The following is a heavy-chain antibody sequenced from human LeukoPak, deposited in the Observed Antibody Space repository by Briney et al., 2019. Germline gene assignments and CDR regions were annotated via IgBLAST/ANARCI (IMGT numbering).Heavy chain of an antibody. J-gene: IGHJ4*02. CDR1: GFSVSSNY. CDR3: AKDERQWLPQNYFDY. V-gene: IGHV3-23*01. Sequence: PGGSLRLSCAASGFSVSSNYMSWVRQAPGKGLEWVSAISGSGGSTYYADSVKGRFTISRDNSKNTLYLQMNSLRAEDTAVYYCAKDERQWLPQNYFDYWGQGTLVTVSS. CDR2: ISGSGGST. D-gene: IGHD6-19*01.